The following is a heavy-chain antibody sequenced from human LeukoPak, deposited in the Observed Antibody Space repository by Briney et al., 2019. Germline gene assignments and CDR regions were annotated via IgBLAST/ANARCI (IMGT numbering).Heavy chain of an antibody. J-gene: IGHJ4*02. CDR2: ISSSSSYI. CDR1: VFTFSSYR. CDR3: TTDFRRQPLGN. D-gene: IGHD3-16*01. Sequence: GGSLRLSCAASVFTFSSYRRNWVRQAPGKGLEWVSSISSSSSYIYYADSMNRRFTISRDNAKNSLHLQMNSLKTEDTAVYYCTTDFRRQPLGNWGQGTLVTVSS. V-gene: IGHV3-21*03.